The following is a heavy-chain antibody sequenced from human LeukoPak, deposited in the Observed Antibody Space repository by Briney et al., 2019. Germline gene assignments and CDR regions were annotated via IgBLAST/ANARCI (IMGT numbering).Heavy chain of an antibody. CDR3: ARGEQRWLQLSPLDY. V-gene: IGHV3-30-3*01. J-gene: IGHJ4*02. CDR1: GFTFSSYA. D-gene: IGHD5-24*01. Sequence: GGSLRLSCAASGFTFSSYAMHWVRQAPGKGLEWVAVISYDGSNKYYADSVKGRFTISRDNSKNTLYLQMNSLRAEDTAVYYCARGEQRWLQLSPLDYWGQGTLVTVSS. CDR2: ISYDGSNK.